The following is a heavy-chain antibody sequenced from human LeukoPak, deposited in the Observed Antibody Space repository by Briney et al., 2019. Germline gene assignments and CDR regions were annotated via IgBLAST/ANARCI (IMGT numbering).Heavy chain of an antibody. V-gene: IGHV4-59*01. Sequence: PSETLSLTCTVSGGSINSYYWSWVRQPPGGGLGWIGSIHYSGSTSYNPSLRSRVTISVDKSKNQFFLKLSSVTATDTAVYYCARRVHSSSWSSYFDYWGQETLVTVSS. CDR3: ARRVHSSSWSSYFDY. CDR1: GGSINSYY. D-gene: IGHD6-13*01. J-gene: IGHJ4*02. CDR2: IHYSGST.